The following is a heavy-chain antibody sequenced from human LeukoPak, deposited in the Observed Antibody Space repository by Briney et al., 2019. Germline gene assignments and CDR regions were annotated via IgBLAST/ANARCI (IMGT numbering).Heavy chain of an antibody. CDR2: ISGSGGST. J-gene: IGHJ3*02. Sequence: LTGGSLRLSCAASGFTFSSYGMSWVRQAPGKGLEWVSAISGSGGSTYYADSVKGRFTISRDNSKNTLYLQMNSLRAEDTAVYYCARGQTRYAFDIWGQGTMVTVSS. CDR1: GFTFSSYG. CDR3: ARGQTRYAFDI. V-gene: IGHV3-23*01.